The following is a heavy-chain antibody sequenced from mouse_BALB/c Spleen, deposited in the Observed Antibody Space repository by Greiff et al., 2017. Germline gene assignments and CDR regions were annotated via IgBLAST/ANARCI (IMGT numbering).Heavy chain of an antibody. CDR3: ASPYYYGSSYYAMDY. CDR1: GFSLTSYG. V-gene: IGHV2-9*02. CDR2: IWAGGST. D-gene: IGHD1-1*01. Sequence: VKLMESGPGLVAPSQSLSITCTVSGFSLTSYGVHWVRQPPGKGLEWLGVIWAGGSTNYNSALMSRLSISKDNSKSQVFLKMNSLQTDDTAMYYCASPYYYGSSYYAMDYWGQGTSVTVSS. J-gene: IGHJ4*01.